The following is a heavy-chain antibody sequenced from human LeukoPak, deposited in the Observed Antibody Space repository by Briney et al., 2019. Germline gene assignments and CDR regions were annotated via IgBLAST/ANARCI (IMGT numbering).Heavy chain of an antibody. D-gene: IGHD3-10*01. CDR1: GFTFSSYG. CDR3: ARNERYYYGSGSCDY. CDR2: IWYDGSNK. V-gene: IGHV3-33*01. J-gene: IGHJ4*02. Sequence: GGSLRLSCAASGFTFSSYGMHWVRQAPGKGLEWVAVIWYDGSNKYYADSVKGRFTISRDNSKNTLYLQKNSLRAEDTAVYYCARNERYYYGSGSCDYWGQGTLVTVSS.